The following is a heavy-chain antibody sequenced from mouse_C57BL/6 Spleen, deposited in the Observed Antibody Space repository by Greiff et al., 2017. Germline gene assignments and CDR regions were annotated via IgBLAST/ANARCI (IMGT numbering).Heavy chain of an antibody. J-gene: IGHJ2*01. CDR1: GYAFTNYL. CDR2: INPGSGGT. Sequence: VQLQQSGAELVRPGTSVKVSCKASGYAFTNYLIEWVKQRPGQGLEWIGVINPGSGGTNYNEKFKGKATLTADTSSSTAYMQLSSLTSEDSAVDFCARRGYYSNYDYWGQGTTLTVSS. D-gene: IGHD2-5*01. CDR3: ARRGYYSNYDY. V-gene: IGHV1-54*01.